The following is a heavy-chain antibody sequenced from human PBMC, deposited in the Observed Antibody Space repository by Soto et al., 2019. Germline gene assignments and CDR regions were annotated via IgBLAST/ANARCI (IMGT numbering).Heavy chain of an antibody. CDR2: MNPNSGNT. CDR1: GYTFTSYD. J-gene: IGHJ4*02. V-gene: IGHV1-8*01. Sequence: QVQLVQSGAEVKKPGASVKVSCKASGYTFTSYDINWVRQATGQGLEWMGWMNPNSGNTGYAQKFQGRVTMTRNTSISTAYMELSSLRSEDTAVYYCARGQGDYYGSGSYVRNFDYWGQGTLVTVSS. D-gene: IGHD3-10*01. CDR3: ARGQGDYYGSGSYVRNFDY.